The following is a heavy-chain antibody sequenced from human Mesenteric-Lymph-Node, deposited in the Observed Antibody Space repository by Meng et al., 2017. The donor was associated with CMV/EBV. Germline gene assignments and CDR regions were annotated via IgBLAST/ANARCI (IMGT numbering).Heavy chain of an antibody. J-gene: IGHJ4*02. Sequence: SETLSLTCTVSGVSITSSNYYWAWIRQPPEKGLEWIGSVYYTGNTYYSPSLKSRVTISVDTSKNQFSPKLSSVTDADTAVYYCVRETGGTTSAWWGQGTLVTVSS. CDR1: GVSITSSNYY. D-gene: IGHD1-14*01. CDR2: VYYTGNT. V-gene: IGHV4-39*07. CDR3: VRETGGTTSAW.